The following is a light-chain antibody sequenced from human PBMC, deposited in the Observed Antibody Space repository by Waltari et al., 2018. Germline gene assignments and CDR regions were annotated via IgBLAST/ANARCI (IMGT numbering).Light chain of an antibody. Sequence: DIRMTQSPSSLSASVGYRVTITCRASQDISNYLAWFQQKPGQAPKSLMYTASSLQSGVPSRFSGSGSGTDFTLTISSLQPEDFATYYCQQYNSYPLTFGGGTKVDIK. J-gene: IGKJ4*01. CDR2: TAS. CDR3: QQYNSYPLT. V-gene: IGKV1-16*01. CDR1: QDISNY.